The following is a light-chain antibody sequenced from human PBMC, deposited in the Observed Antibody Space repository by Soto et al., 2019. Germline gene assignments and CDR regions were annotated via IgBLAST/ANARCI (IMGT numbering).Light chain of an antibody. CDR2: DAS. CDR1: QSVSSN. CDR3: QQRSNWPT. V-gene: IGKV3-11*01. Sequence: EIVMTQSPATLSVSKGERATLSCRASQSVSSNLAWYQQKPGQAPRLLIYDASNRATGIPARFSGSGSGTDFTLTISSLEPEDFAVYYCQQRSNWPTFGQGT. J-gene: IGKJ1*01.